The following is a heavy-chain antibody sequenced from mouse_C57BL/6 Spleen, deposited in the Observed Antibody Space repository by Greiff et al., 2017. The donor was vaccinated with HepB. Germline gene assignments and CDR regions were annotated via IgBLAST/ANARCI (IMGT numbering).Heavy chain of an antibody. V-gene: IGHV1-52*01. J-gene: IGHJ2*01. D-gene: IGHD2-3*01. CDR3: ARYDGYYEEY. Sequence: QVQLQQPGAELVRPGSSVKLSCKASGYTFTSYWMHWVKQRPIQGLEWIGNIDPSDSETHYNQKFKDKATLTVDKSSSTAYMQLSSLTSEDSAVYDCARYDGYYEEYWGKGTTLTVSS. CDR1: GYTFTSYW. CDR2: IDPSDSET.